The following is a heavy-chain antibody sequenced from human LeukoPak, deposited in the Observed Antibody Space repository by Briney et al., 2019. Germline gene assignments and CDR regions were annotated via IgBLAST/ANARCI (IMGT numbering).Heavy chain of an antibody. J-gene: IGHJ4*02. CDR1: GGTFSSYA. Sequence: SVKVSCKASGGTFSSYAISWVRQAPGQGLEWMGGIIPILGTANYAQKFQGRVTITADESTSTAYMELSSLRSEDTAVYYCARDAGSEVLSDRLIDYWGQGTLVTVSS. CDR3: ARDAGSEVLSDRLIDY. V-gene: IGHV1-69*13. CDR2: IIPILGTA. D-gene: IGHD2/OR15-2a*01.